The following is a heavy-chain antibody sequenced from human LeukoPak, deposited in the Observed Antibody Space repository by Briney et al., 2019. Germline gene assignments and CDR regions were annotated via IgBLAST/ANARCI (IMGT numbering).Heavy chain of an antibody. CDR1: GGSISTYY. J-gene: IGHJ5*02. CDR3: ARARTLGYYDSSGYHGLSWFDP. CDR2: IYYSGST. D-gene: IGHD3-22*01. Sequence: SETLSLTCTVSGGSISTYYWSWIRQPPGKGLEWIGYIYYSGSTNYNPCLKSRVTMSVDTSKNQFSLKLSSVTAADTAVYYCARARTLGYYDSSGYHGLSWFDPWGQGTLVTVSS. V-gene: IGHV4-59*12.